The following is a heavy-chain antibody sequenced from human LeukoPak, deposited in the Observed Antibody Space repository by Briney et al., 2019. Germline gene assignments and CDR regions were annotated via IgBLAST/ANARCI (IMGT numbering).Heavy chain of an antibody. V-gene: IGHV1-2*02. D-gene: IGHD6-13*01. CDR1: GYTFTGYY. J-gene: IGHJ5*02. CDR2: INPNSGGT. CDR3: ARRLGSSWVNWFDP. Sequence: ASVKVSCKASGYTFTGYYMHWVRQAPGQGLEWMGWINPNSGGTNYAQKFQGRVTMTRDTSISTAYMELSRLRSDDTAVYYCARRLGSSWVNWFDPWGQGTLVTVSS.